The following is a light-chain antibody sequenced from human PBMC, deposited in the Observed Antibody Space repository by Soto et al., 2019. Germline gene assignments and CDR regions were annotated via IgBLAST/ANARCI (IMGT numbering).Light chain of an antibody. CDR2: GAS. CDR1: QSVSSN. CDR3: QQYNNWPHT. J-gene: IGKJ2*01. V-gene: IGKV3-15*01. Sequence: EIVMPQSPAPLSVSPGERATLSCRASQSVSSNLSWYQQKPGQAPRLLILGASTRATGIPARFSGGGSGTEFTLTISSLQSGDFAVYYCQQYNNWPHTFGQGTKLEIK.